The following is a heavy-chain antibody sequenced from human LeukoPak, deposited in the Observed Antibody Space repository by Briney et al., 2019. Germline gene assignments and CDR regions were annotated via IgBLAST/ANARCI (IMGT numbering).Heavy chain of an antibody. CDR1: GYSISSAYY. J-gene: IGHJ1*01. Sequence: SETLSLTCTVSGYSISSAYYWGWIRQPPGKGLEWIGYIYYSGSTYYNPSLKSRVTISVDTSKNQFSLKLSSVTAADTAVYYCASFSSTSFYSEYFQHWGQGTRSPSPQ. D-gene: IGHD2-2*01. CDR2: IYYSGST. CDR3: ASFSSTSFYSEYFQH. V-gene: IGHV4-38-2*02.